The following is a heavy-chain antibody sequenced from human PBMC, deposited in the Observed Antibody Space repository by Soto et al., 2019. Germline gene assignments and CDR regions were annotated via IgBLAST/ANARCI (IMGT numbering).Heavy chain of an antibody. CDR3: GRGVRWSRYYYYYGMDV. Sequence: SETLSLTCTVSGGSISSSSYYWGWIRQPPGKGLEWIGSIYYSGSTYYNPSLKSRVTISVDTSKNQFSLKLSSVTAADTAVYYCGRGVRWSRYYYYYGMDVWGQGTTVTVSS. CDR2: IYYSGST. CDR1: GGSISSSSYY. J-gene: IGHJ6*02. V-gene: IGHV4-39*01. D-gene: IGHD4-17*01.